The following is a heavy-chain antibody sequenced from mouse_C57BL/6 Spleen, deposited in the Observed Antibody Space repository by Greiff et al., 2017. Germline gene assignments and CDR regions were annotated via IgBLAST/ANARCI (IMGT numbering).Heavy chain of an antibody. V-gene: IGHV5-17*01. CDR1: GFTFSDYG. CDR2: ISSGSSTI. Sequence: EVKVVESGGGLVKPGGSLKLSCAASGFTFSDYGMHWVRQAPEKGLEWVAYISSGSSTIYYADTVKGRFTISRDNAKNTLFLQMTSLRSEDTALYYWARGETGTIDYWGQGTTLTVSS. D-gene: IGHD4-1*01. CDR3: ARGETGTIDY. J-gene: IGHJ2*01.